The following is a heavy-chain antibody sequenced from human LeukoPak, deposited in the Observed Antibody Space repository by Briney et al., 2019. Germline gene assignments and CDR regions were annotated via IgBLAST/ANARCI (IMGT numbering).Heavy chain of an antibody. Sequence: VASVKVSCKASGGTFSSYAISWVRQAPGQGLEWMGGIIPIFGTANYAQKFQGRVTMTRDTSISTAYMELSRLRSDDTAVYYCARDTVTIHAFDIWGQGTMVTVSS. D-gene: IGHD4-17*01. CDR3: ARDTVTIHAFDI. V-gene: IGHV1-69*05. CDR1: GGTFSSYA. CDR2: IIPIFGTA. J-gene: IGHJ3*02.